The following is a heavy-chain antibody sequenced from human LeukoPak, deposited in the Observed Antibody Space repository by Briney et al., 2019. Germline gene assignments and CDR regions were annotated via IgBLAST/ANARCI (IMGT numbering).Heavy chain of an antibody. D-gene: IGHD3-10*01. CDR3: ARDRGYYGCGGRYKDV. CDR2: IYYSGST. Sequence: PSQTLSLTCTVSGVSISSGGYYWSWLRQHQGKGLEWIGYIYYSGSTYYNPSLKSRVTISVDTSKNQFSLKLSSVTAADTAVYYCARDRGYYGCGGRYKDVWGKGSTGSVSS. V-gene: IGHV4-31*03. CDR1: GVSISSGGYY. J-gene: IGHJ6*03.